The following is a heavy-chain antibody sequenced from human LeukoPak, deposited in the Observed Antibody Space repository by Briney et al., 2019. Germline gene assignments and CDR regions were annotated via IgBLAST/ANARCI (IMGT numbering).Heavy chain of an antibody. J-gene: IGHJ4*02. CDR3: ARGPTTVTRAFDY. V-gene: IGHV4-61*02. D-gene: IGHD4-17*01. CDR2: IYTSGST. Sequence: SETLSLTCSVSGGSISSGSDYWSWIRQPAGKGLEWIGRIYTSGSTNYNPSLKSRVTMSVDTSKNQFSLKLSSVTAADTAVYYCARGPTTVTRAFDYWGQGTLVTVSS. CDR1: GGSISSGSDY.